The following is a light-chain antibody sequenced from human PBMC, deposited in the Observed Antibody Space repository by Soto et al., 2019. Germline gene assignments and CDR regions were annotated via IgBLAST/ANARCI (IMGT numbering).Light chain of an antibody. J-gene: IGKJ4*01. CDR1: QSIDIW. Sequence: DIQMTQSPSTLSASVGDRVTITCRASQSIDIWLAWYQQKPGKAPKLLIYKASSLQSGVPSRFSGSGSGTEFTLTISSLQPDDFATFYCQQYSRYPLTFGGGTKVEIK. CDR2: KAS. V-gene: IGKV1-5*03. CDR3: QQYSRYPLT.